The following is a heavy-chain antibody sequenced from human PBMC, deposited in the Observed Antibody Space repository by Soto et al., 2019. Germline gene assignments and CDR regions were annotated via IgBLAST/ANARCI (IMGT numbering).Heavy chain of an antibody. Sequence: QVQLVESGGGLVKPGGSLRLSCAASGFTFSDYYMSWIRQAPGQGLEWVAYISSSSRYTKYADSVKGRFTISRDNAKNSLDLQMNSLRAEDTAVYYCARDLGRSSWYACDIWGQGTMVTVSS. CDR3: ARDLGRSSWYACDI. V-gene: IGHV3-11*06. J-gene: IGHJ3*02. CDR2: ISSSSRYT. D-gene: IGHD6-13*01. CDR1: GFTFSDYY.